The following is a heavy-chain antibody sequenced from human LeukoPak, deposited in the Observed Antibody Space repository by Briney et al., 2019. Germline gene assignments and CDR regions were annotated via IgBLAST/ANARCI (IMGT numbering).Heavy chain of an antibody. CDR3: AKYTTPYYFDY. J-gene: IGHJ4*02. Sequence: GGSLRLSCEGSGFRFSNYVMNWVRQAPGKGLEWVSGVSGRGSSTYYADSVKGRFTISRYNSKNTVYLQMKSLRAEDTAIYFCAKYTTPYYFDYWGQGILVTVSP. CDR2: VSGRGSST. CDR1: GFRFSNYV. D-gene: IGHD1-1*01. V-gene: IGHV3-23*01.